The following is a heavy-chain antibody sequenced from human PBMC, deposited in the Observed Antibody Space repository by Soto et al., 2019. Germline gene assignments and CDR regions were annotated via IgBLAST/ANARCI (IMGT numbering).Heavy chain of an antibody. CDR2: ISGGGDTT. Sequence: GGSQRLSNAGSGCTFNNYCMTWVLQAQGKGLEWVSAISGGGDTTSYADSVKGRFTVSRDGSKNTLYLQMSSLRAEDTALYYCAKGRGGSGSLTPRVDFWGQGTLVTVSS. V-gene: IGHV3-23*01. J-gene: IGHJ4*02. CDR3: AKGRGGSGSLTPRVDF. CDR1: GCTFNNYC. D-gene: IGHD3-10*01.